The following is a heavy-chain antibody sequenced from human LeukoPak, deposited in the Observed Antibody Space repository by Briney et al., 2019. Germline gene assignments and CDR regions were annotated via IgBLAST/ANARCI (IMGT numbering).Heavy chain of an antibody. Sequence: SETLSLTCAVYGGSFSGYYWSWIRQPPGKGLEWIGEINHSGSTNYNPSLKSRVTISVDTSKNQFSLKLSSVTAADTAVYYYARVRSGPRELLLHNAFDIWGQGTMVTVSS. CDR2: INHSGST. J-gene: IGHJ3*02. CDR3: ARVRSGPRELLLHNAFDI. V-gene: IGHV4-34*01. D-gene: IGHD1-26*01. CDR1: GGSFSGYY.